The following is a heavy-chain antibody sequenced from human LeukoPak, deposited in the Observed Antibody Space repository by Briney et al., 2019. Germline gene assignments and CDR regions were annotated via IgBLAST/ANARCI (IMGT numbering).Heavy chain of an antibody. J-gene: IGHJ4*02. CDR1: GGSISSSNW. Sequence: SGTLPLTCAVSGGSISSSNWWSWVRQPPGKGLEWIGEIYHSGSTNYNPSLKSRVTISVDKSKNQFSLKLSSVTAADTAVYYCATRYGSGSYYNGPIDYWGQGTLVTVSS. CDR2: IYHSGST. V-gene: IGHV4-4*02. CDR3: ATRYGSGSYYNGPIDY. D-gene: IGHD3-10*01.